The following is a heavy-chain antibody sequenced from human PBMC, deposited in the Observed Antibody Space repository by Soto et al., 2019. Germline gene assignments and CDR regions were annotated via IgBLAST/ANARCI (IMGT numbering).Heavy chain of an antibody. V-gene: IGHV4-59*08. CDR2: IYYSGST. Sequence: QVQLQESGPGLVKPSETLSLTCTVSGGSISSYYWSWIRQPPGKGLEWIGYIYYSGSTNYNPSLKSRLTISVDPSKNQFTLKLSSVTAADTAVYYCARRDSSGWYDYFDYWGQGTLVTVSS. CDR3: ARRDSSGWYDYFDY. J-gene: IGHJ4*02. D-gene: IGHD6-19*01. CDR1: GGSISSYY.